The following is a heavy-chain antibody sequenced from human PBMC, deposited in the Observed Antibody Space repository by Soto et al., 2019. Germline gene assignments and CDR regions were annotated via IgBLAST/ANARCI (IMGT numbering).Heavy chain of an antibody. CDR1: GGTFSSYA. V-gene: IGHV1-69*01. Sequence: QVQLVQSGAEVKKPGSSVKVSCKASGGTFSSYAINWERPAHGPGLEWMGGIIPIFGTANNAKKFKGRVTITADESTSTAYIELSSLSSNDTAVYFCAALPGRRDTYMVTSWGEETLVTVSS. D-gene: IGHD5-18*01. CDR3: AALPGRRDTYMVTS. CDR2: IIPIFGTA. J-gene: IGHJ4*02.